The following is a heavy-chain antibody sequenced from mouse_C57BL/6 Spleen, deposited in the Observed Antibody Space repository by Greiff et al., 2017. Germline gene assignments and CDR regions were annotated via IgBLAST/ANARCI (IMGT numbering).Heavy chain of an antibody. J-gene: IGHJ4*01. CDR3: AKNYYEGAMDY. CDR1: GFTFSSYG. CDR2: ISSGGSYT. Sequence: EVMLVESGGDLVKPGGSLKLSCAASGFTFSSYGMSWVRQTPDKRLEWVATISSGGSYTYYPDSVKGRFTISRDNAKNTLYLQMSSLKSEDTAMYYCAKNYYEGAMDYWGQGTSVTVSS. V-gene: IGHV5-6*02. D-gene: IGHD2-4*01.